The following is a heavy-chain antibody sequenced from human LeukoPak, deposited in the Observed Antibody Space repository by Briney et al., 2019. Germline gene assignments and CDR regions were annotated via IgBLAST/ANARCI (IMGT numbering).Heavy chain of an antibody. Sequence: PGGSLRLSCAASGFTFDDYAMHWVRQAPGKGLEWVSGISWNSGSIGYADSVKGRFTISRDNAKNSLYLQMNSLRAEDTALYYCAKDSSSSGWYLDYWGQGTLVTVSS. D-gene: IGHD6-19*01. CDR2: ISWNSGSI. J-gene: IGHJ4*02. CDR1: GFTFDDYA. V-gene: IGHV3-9*01. CDR3: AKDSSSSGWYLDY.